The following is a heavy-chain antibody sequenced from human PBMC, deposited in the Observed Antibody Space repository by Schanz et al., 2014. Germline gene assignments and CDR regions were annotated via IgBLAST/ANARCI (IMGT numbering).Heavy chain of an antibody. J-gene: IGHJ5*02. Sequence: EVQLLESGGGLVQPGESLRLSCAASGFSFSSYTMSWVRQAPGKGLQWVSSLSGDGGTTHYADSVKGRFTISRDNSKNTLYLEMNRLRVDDTAVYCFSKDKQASRSDESWGQGTLVTVSS. V-gene: IGHV3-23*01. CDR2: LSGDGGTT. CDR1: GFSFSSYT. CDR3: SKDKQASRSDES. D-gene: IGHD1-26*01.